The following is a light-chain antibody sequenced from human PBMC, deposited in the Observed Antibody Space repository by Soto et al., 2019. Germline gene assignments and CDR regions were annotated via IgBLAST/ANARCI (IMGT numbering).Light chain of an antibody. CDR3: QQYGSSLT. V-gene: IGKV3-20*01. J-gene: IGKJ1*01. CDR2: GAS. Sequence: EIVLTQSPGTLALSHGDRATLSCRASQSISSSYLAWYQQKPGQAPRLLIYGASNRATGIPDRFSGSGSGTEFTLTISSLQSEDLAVSYCQQYGSSLTFGQGTNVDIK. CDR1: QSISSSY.